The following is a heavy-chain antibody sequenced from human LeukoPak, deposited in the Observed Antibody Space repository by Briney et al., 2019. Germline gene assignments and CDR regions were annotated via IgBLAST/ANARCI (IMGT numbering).Heavy chain of an antibody. J-gene: IGHJ5*02. Sequence: GGSLRLSCAASGFTFSSYSMNWVRQAPGKGLEWVSSIISSSSYIYYADSVKGRFTISRDNAKNSLYLQMNSLRAEDTAVYYCARDRGYYDSSGYYYVFNWFDPWGQGTLVTVSS. CDR3: ARDRGYYDSSGYYYVFNWFDP. CDR2: IISSSSYI. CDR1: GFTFSSYS. D-gene: IGHD3-22*01. V-gene: IGHV3-21*01.